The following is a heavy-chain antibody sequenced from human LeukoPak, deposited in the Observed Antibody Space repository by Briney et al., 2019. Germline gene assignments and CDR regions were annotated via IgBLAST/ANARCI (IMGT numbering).Heavy chain of an antibody. CDR2: IYYSGST. Sequence: SETLSLTCTVSGGSISSGGYYWSWIRQHPGKGLEWIGYIYYSGSTYYNPSLKSRVTISVDTSKNQFSLKLSSVTAADTAVYYCARGKSITPSWWGQGTLVTVSS. D-gene: IGHD3-10*01. CDR3: ARGKSITPSW. CDR1: GGSISSGGYY. J-gene: IGHJ4*02. V-gene: IGHV4-31*03.